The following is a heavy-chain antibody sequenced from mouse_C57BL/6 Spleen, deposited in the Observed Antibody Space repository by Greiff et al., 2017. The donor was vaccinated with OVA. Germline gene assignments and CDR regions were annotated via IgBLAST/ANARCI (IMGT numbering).Heavy chain of an antibody. CDR2: FYPGSGSI. Sequence: QVHVKQSGAELVKPGASVKLSCKASGYTFTEYTIHWVKQRSGQGLEWIGWFYPGSGSIKYNEKFKDKATLTADKSSSTVYMELSRLTSEDSAVYFCARHGDYYGSREDYAMDYWGQGTSVTVSS. CDR1: GYTFTEYT. J-gene: IGHJ4*01. V-gene: IGHV1-62-2*01. CDR3: ARHGDYYGSREDYAMDY. D-gene: IGHD1-1*01.